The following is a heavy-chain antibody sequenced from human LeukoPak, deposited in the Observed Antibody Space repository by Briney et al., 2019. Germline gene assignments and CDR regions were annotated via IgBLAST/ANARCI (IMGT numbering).Heavy chain of an antibody. D-gene: IGHD3-10*01. Sequence: PGGSLRVSCVDSGFTITNAWMSWVRQAPGKGLEWIGRIKSKTDGETTNYAEPVRGRFTISRDDSKSAVYLQMNSLKIEDTAVYYCTTDLGTYYHGSQRLIPIDYWGQGTLVTVSS. V-gene: IGHV3-15*01. CDR1: GFTITNAW. J-gene: IGHJ4*02. CDR2: IKSKTDGETT. CDR3: TTDLGTYYHGSQRLIPIDY.